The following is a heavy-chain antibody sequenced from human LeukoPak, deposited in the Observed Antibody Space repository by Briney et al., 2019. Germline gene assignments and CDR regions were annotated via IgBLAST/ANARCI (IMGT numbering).Heavy chain of an antibody. D-gene: IGHD3-22*01. CDR1: GASISSGGYY. CDR3: ARVSYYYDSSGYSKSYYYYGMDV. CDR2: IYYSGST. V-gene: IGHV4-61*10. J-gene: IGHJ6*02. Sequence: SQTLSLTCTVSGASISSGGYYWTWIRQPAGKGLEWIGYIYYSGSTNYNPSLKSRVTISVDTSKNQFSLKLSSVTAADTAVYYCARVSYYYDSSGYSKSYYYYGMDVWGQGTTVTVSS.